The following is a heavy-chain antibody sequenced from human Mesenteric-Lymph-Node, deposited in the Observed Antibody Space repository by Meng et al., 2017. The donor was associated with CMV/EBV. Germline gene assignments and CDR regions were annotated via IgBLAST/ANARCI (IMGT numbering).Heavy chain of an antibody. V-gene: IGHV1-69*04. J-gene: IGHJ4*02. CDR2: IIPILDIA. CDR3: ARAPGGGPSGHPFDN. D-gene: IGHD2-15*01. Sequence: SGDTFTGFAYSWVRQAPGQRLEWMGRIIPILDIANYAQKFQGRVAISADKSTGTIYMELSSLRSDDTAVYFCARAPGGGPSGHPFDNWGQGTLVTVSS. CDR1: GDTFTGFA.